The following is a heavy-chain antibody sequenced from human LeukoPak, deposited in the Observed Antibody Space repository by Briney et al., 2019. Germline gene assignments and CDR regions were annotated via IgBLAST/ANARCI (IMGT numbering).Heavy chain of an antibody. V-gene: IGHV4-34*01. CDR3: ARVHAGGSFYSDY. Sequence: SETLSLTCAVYGGSFSGYYWSWIRQPPGKGLEWIGEINHSGSTNYNPSLKSRVTISVDTSKNQFSLKLSSVTAADTAVYYCARVHAGGSFYSDYWGQGTLVTVSS. J-gene: IGHJ4*02. CDR2: INHSGST. D-gene: IGHD2-8*02. CDR1: GGSFSGYY.